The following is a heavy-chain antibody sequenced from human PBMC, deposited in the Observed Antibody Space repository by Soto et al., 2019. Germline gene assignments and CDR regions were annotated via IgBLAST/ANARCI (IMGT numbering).Heavy chain of an antibody. CDR3: ARDRAYYYDSSGYYHDAFDI. J-gene: IGHJ3*02. CDR1: GDSVSSNSAA. Sequence: QTLSLTCAISGDSVSSNSAAWNWIRQSPSRGLEWLGRTYYRSKWYNDYAVSVKSRITINPDTSKNQFSLQLNSVTPEDTAVYCCARDRAYYYDSSGYYHDAFDIWGQGTMVTVS. D-gene: IGHD3-22*01. V-gene: IGHV6-1*01. CDR2: TYYRSKWYN.